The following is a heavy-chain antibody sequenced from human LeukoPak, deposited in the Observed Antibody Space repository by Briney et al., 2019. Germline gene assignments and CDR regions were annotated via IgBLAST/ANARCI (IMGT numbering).Heavy chain of an antibody. CDR3: ARGRYNRAAAPPGDY. CDR2: ISGSGGST. V-gene: IGHV3-23*01. CDR1: GFTFSSYA. D-gene: IGHD6-13*01. Sequence: GGSLRLSCAASGFTFSSYAMSWVRQAPGKGLEWVSAISGSGGSTYYADSVKGRFTVSRDDAKKTLYLQMNSLRAEDTAVYYCARGRYNRAAAPPGDYWGQGTLVTVSS. J-gene: IGHJ4*02.